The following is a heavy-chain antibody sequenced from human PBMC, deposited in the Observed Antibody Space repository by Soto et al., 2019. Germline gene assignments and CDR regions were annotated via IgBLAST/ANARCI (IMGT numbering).Heavy chain of an antibody. V-gene: IGHV3-15*07. CDR2: IKSKGHGGTT. J-gene: IGHJ4*01. D-gene: IGHD3-22*01. Sequence: PGGSLRLSCAASGFAFSNAWINWVRQAPGKGLEWVGRIKSKGHGGTTDFAAPVRGRFAITRDDSRNMVYMQVNSLNTEDTAVYYCTTDSYTTMLEVSFDYWGHGTLVTVAS. CDR3: TTDSYTTMLEVSFDY. CDR1: GFAFSNAW.